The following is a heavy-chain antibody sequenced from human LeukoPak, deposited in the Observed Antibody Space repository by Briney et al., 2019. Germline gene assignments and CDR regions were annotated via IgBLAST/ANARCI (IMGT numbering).Heavy chain of an antibody. V-gene: IGHV3-33*01. CDR2: IWYDGSNK. CDR1: GFTFSNYG. Sequence: GSLRLSCAASGFTFSNYGMHWVRQAPGKGLEWVAVIWYDGSNKYYADSVKGRFTISRDNSKNTLFLQMNSLRTEDTAVYHCARDRYGGQLPLDYWGQGTLVTVSS. J-gene: IGHJ4*02. CDR3: ARDRYGGQLPLDY. D-gene: IGHD4-23*01.